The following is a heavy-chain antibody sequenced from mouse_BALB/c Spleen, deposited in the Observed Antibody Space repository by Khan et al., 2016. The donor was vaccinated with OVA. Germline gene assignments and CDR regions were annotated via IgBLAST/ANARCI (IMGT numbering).Heavy chain of an antibody. CDR3: AKDAAYYRYDSWFAY. V-gene: IGHV1-4*01. J-gene: IGHJ3*01. CDR2: INPSSGYT. CDR1: GYTFTTST. Sequence: QVQLKESGAELARSGASVKMSCKASGYTFTTSTMHWVKQRPGQGLEWIGYINPSSGYTNYNQKFKGKATLTADKSSSTAYLQLSSLTSEDSAVYYSAKDAAYYRYDSWFAYWGQGTLVTVSA. D-gene: IGHD2-14*01.